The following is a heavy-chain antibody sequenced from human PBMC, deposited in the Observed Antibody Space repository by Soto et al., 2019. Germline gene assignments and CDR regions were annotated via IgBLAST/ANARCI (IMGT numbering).Heavy chain of an antibody. Sequence: GESLKISCKGSGYRFTSYWIGWVRQMPGKGLEWMGIIYPGDSDTRYSPSFQGQVTISADKSISTAYLQWSSLKASDTAMYYWARQYYEYVCGSYRTLSNDAFDIWGQGTMVTLSS. J-gene: IGHJ3*02. V-gene: IGHV5-51*01. CDR2: IYPGDSDT. CDR1: GYRFTSYW. CDR3: ARQYYEYVCGSYRTLSNDAFDI. D-gene: IGHD3-16*02.